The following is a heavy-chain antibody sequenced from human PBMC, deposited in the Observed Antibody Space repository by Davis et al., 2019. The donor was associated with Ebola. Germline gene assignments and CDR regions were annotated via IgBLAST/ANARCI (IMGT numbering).Heavy chain of an antibody. J-gene: IGHJ6*02. Sequence: SLKISCAASGFTFDDYAMHWVRQAPGKGLEWVSGISWNSGSIGYADSVKGRFTISRDNAKNSLYLQMNSLRAEDTALYYCARDLYYVLGYGMDVWGQGTTVTVSS. D-gene: IGHD3-16*01. CDR2: ISWNSGSI. V-gene: IGHV3-9*01. CDR1: GFTFDDYA. CDR3: ARDLYYVLGYGMDV.